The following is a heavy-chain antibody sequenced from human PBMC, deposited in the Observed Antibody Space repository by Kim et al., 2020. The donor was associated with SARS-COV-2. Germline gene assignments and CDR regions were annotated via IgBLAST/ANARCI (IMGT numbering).Heavy chain of an antibody. J-gene: IGHJ4*02. CDR2: LSYSGST. D-gene: IGHD7-27*01. V-gene: IGHV4-61*01. CDR1: GGSVSSGSYF. Sequence: SETLSLTCTVSGGSVSSGSYFWNWIRQPPGKGLEWIGDLSYSGSTNYNSSLKSRVTISLDTSKNQFSLKLTSVIAVDTALYYCVRALRVGNTGYYFDSWGQGTLATVSS. CDR3: VRALRVGNTGYYFDS.